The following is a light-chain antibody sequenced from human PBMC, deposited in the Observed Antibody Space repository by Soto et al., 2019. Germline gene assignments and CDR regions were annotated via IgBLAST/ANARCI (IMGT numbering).Light chain of an antibody. V-gene: IGLV1-44*01. CDR2: SNN. CDR1: SCNIGSNT. Sequence: QSVLTQPPSASGTPGQRVTISCSRSSCNIGSNTVNWYQQLPGTAPKHLIFSNNQRPSGVPDRFSGSKSGTSASLAISGLQPEDEADYYCAAWDDSLSWVFGGGTKVTVL. J-gene: IGLJ3*02. CDR3: AAWDDSLSWV.